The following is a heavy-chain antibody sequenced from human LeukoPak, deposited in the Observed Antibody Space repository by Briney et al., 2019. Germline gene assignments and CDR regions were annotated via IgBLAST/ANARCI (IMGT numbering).Heavy chain of an antibody. CDR2: INHSGST. CDR3: ARAHYTYYYDRSAAAVRYNWFDP. CDR1: GGSFSGYY. Sequence: SETLSLTCAVYGGSFSGYYWSWIRQPPGKGLEWIGEINHSGSTNYNPSLKSRVTISVDTSKNQFSLKLSSVTAADTAVYYCARAHYTYYYDRSAAAVRYNWFDPWGQGTLVTVSS. D-gene: IGHD3-22*01. V-gene: IGHV4-34*01. J-gene: IGHJ5*02.